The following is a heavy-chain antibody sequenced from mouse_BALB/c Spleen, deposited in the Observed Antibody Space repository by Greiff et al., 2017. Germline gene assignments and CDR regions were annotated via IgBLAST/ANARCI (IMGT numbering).Heavy chain of an antibody. J-gene: IGHJ4*01. D-gene: IGHD1-1*01. CDR3: DRILPQYCESSGYAMDY. CDR2: IWAGGST. Sequence: QVQLKESGPGLVAPSQSLSITCTVSGFSLTSYGVHWVRQPPGKGLEWLGVIWAGGSTNYYSARMSRLSISKDNSKSQVFLPMNRLQTDDTAMYCCDRILPQYCESSGYAMDYWGQGTSVTVSS. CDR1: GFSLTSYG. V-gene: IGHV2-9*02.